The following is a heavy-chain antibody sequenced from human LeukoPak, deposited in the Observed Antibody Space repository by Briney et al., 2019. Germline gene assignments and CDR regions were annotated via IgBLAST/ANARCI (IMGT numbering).Heavy chain of an antibody. CDR2: FYYSGST. Sequence: SETLSLTCTVSGGSISSYYWSWIRQPPGKGLEWIGYFYYSGSTDYSPSLKSRVTISVVTSKNQFSLNLSSVTAADTAVYYCARDSSAHFDYWGQGTLVTVSS. V-gene: IGHV4-59*01. CDR3: ARDSSAHFDY. CDR1: GGSISSYY. J-gene: IGHJ4*02.